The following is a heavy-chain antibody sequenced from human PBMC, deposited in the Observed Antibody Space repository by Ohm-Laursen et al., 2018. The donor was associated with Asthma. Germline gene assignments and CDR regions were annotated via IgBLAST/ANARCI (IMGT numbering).Heavy chain of an antibody. CDR1: GGSIGSGHYY. CDR2: IHYSGST. D-gene: IGHD3-9*01. Sequence: TLSLTCTVSGGSIGSGHYYWTWTRQHPGKGLEWIGNIHYSGSTIYNPSLESRLTISIDTSKNQFSLKLSSVTAADTAVYYCVREDFDWPPGYCDYWGQGTLVTVSS. V-gene: IGHV4-31*03. CDR3: VREDFDWPPGYCDY. J-gene: IGHJ4*02.